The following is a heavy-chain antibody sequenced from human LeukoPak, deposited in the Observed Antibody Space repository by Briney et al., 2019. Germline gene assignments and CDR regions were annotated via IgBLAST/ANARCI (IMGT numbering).Heavy chain of an antibody. CDR2: IYYSGST. CDR3: ARDMVVRGVYDY. J-gene: IGHJ4*02. V-gene: IGHV4-39*02. Sequence: SSETLSLTCTVSGGSISSSSYYWGWIRQPPGKGLAWIGTIYYSGSTYYNPSLKSRVTISVDTSKNQFSLKLSSVTAADTAVYYCARDMVVRGVYDYWGQGTLVTVSS. CDR1: GGSISSSSYY. D-gene: IGHD3-10*01.